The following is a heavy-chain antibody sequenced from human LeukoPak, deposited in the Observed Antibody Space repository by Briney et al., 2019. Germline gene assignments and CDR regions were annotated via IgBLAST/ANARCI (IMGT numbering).Heavy chain of an antibody. CDR2: IKQDGSEK. CDR3: AIAPYCSGGSCFSYSGMDV. J-gene: IGHJ6*02. Sequence: GGSLRLSCAASRFTFSSYWMSWVRQAPGKGLEWVANIKQDGSEKYYVDSVKGRFTISRDNAKNSLYLQMNSLRAEDTAVYYCAIAPYCSGGSCFSYSGMDVWGQGTTVTVSS. CDR1: RFTFSSYW. D-gene: IGHD2-15*01. V-gene: IGHV3-7*01.